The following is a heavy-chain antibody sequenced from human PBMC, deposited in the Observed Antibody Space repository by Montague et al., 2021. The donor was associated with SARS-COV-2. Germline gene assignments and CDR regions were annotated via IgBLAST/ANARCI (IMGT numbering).Heavy chain of an antibody. CDR2: TIYTGSAWYN. V-gene: IGHV6-1*01. Sequence: CVISGGGVSTYSVAWDWIRQSPSRGLEWLGMTIYTGSAWYNEYAESVKGRITVNPDTPKNQFSLHLTSVTPEDTAVYYCARHSYRTFDFWGQGTLVTVSS. CDR3: ARHSYRTFDF. J-gene: IGHJ4*02. D-gene: IGHD3-10*01. CDR1: GGGVSTYSVA.